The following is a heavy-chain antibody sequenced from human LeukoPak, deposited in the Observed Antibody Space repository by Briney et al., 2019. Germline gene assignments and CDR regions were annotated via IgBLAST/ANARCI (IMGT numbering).Heavy chain of an antibody. V-gene: IGHV3-30*04. J-gene: IGHJ5*02. D-gene: IGHD3-22*01. Sequence: GRSLRLSCAASGFTFSSYAMHWVRQAPGKGLEGVAVISYDGSNKYYADSVKGRFTISRDNSKNALYLQMNSLRAEDTAVYYCARDFKKIYDSSGYYAWGQGTLVTVSS. CDR3: ARDFKKIYDSSGYYA. CDR1: GFTFSSYA. CDR2: ISYDGSNK.